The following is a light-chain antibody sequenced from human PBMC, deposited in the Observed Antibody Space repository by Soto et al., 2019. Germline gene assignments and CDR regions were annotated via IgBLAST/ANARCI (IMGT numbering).Light chain of an antibody. Sequence: AIQLTQSPSSLSASIGERVTITYRASQAISTNLDWHQHKPGTVPKVLIYDSSILESGVPSRFSGSGSGTDFTLIISSLQPEDFATYYCQQFRNYPTFGGGTKVEVQ. V-gene: IGKV1D-13*01. CDR2: DSS. J-gene: IGKJ4*01. CDR3: QQFRNYPT. CDR1: QAISTN.